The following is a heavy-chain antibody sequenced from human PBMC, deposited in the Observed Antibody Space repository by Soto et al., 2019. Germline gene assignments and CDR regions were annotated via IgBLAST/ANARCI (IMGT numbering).Heavy chain of an antibody. J-gene: IGHJ4*02. D-gene: IGHD6-19*01. V-gene: IGHV3-23*01. CDR2: FDGSVGHT. Sequence: LRLSCAASGFSFSSYAVSWVRQAPGKGLEWVSVFDGSVGHTYYTNSVKGRFTISNDNSKNTLCLQMNSLKAEDTSVYFCAKDLQYDSGWYLHYWGQGTLVTVSS. CDR1: GFSFSSYA. CDR3: AKDLQYDSGWYLHY.